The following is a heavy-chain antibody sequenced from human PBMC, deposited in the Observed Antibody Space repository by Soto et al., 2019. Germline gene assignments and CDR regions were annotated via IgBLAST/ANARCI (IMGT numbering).Heavy chain of an antibody. CDR1: VYTFTSYG. CDR2: ISAYNGNT. CDR3: ARVDDYRDSNDAFDI. D-gene: IGHD4-17*01. V-gene: IGHV1-18*01. J-gene: IGHJ3*02. Sequence: GASVEVSCKASVYTFTSYGISWVRQAPGQRLEWMGGISAYNGNTNYAQKLQGRVTMTTDTSTSTAYMELRSLRSDDTAVYYCARVDDYRDSNDAFDIGGQGTMVT.